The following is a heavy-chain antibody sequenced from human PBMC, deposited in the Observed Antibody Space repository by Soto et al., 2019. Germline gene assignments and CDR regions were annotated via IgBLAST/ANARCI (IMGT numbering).Heavy chain of an antibody. D-gene: IGHD1-26*01. Sequence: QVHLQESGPGLVRPSGTLSLTCAVSGASISSTTSHNWWSWVRQPPGKGLEWIGEIYHSGSTNYNPSLKSRVTMSVDKSKNQFSLKLTSVTAADTAIYYCARMMGATLADFWGQGTLVTVSS. CDR1: GASISSTTSHNW. J-gene: IGHJ4*02. V-gene: IGHV4-4*02. CDR2: IYHSGST. CDR3: ARMMGATLADF.